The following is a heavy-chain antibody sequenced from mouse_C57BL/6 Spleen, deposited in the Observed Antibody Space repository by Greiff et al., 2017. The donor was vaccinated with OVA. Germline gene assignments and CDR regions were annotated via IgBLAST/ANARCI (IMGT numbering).Heavy chain of an antibody. J-gene: IGHJ2*01. Sequence: EVKLVESGGDLVKPGGSLKLSCAASGFTFSSYGMSWVRQTPDKRLDWVATISSGGSYTYYPDSVKGRFTISSDNAKNTLYLQMSSLKSEDTAMYYCARHFSYYFDYWGQGTTLTGSS. V-gene: IGHV5-6*01. CDR3: ARHFSYYFDY. CDR1: GFTFSSYG. CDR2: ISSGGSYT.